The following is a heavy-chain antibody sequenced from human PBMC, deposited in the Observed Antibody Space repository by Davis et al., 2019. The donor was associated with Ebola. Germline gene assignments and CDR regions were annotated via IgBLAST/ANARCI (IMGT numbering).Heavy chain of an antibody. CDR2: IYSGGST. CDR1: GFTVSSNY. J-gene: IGHJ4*02. D-gene: IGHD6-19*01. CDR3: ARVGRYGGSGSSDY. V-gene: IGHV3-66*01. Sequence: GESLKISCAASGFTVSSNYMSWVRQAPGKGLEWVSVIYSGGSTYYADSVKGRFTISRDNSKNTLYLQMNSLRAEDTAVYYCARVGRYGGSGSSDYWGQGTLVTVSS.